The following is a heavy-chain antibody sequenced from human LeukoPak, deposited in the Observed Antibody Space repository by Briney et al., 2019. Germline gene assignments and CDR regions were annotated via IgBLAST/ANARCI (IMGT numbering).Heavy chain of an antibody. CDR1: GGSISSGGYY. CDR3: ARDGYPKSAFDI. J-gene: IGHJ3*02. Sequence: PQTLSLTCTVSGGSISSGGYYWSWIRQPPGKGLEWIGYIYHSGSTYYNPSLKSRVSISVDRSKNQFSLKLSSVTAADTAVYYCARDGYPKSAFDIWGQGTMVTVSS. V-gene: IGHV4-30-2*01. CDR2: IYHSGST. D-gene: IGHD1-1*01.